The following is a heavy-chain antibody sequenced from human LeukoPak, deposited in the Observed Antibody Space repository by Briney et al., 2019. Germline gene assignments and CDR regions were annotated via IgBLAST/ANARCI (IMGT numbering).Heavy chain of an antibody. V-gene: IGHV4-61*02. CDR2: IYTSGST. J-gene: IGHJ5*02. Sequence: SQTLSLTCTVSGGSISSGSYYWSWIRQPAGKGLEWIGRIYTSGSTNYNPPLKSRVTISVDTSENQFSLKLSSVTAADTAVYYCARQIVGAPHWFDPWGQGTLVTVSS. CDR1: GGSISSGSYY. CDR3: ARQIVGAPHWFDP. D-gene: IGHD1-26*01.